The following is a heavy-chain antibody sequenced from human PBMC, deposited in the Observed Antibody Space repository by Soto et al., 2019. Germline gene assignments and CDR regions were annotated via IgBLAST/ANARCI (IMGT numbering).Heavy chain of an antibody. D-gene: IGHD2-21*01. CDR2: VTGSGGQI. Sequence: EVQLLESGGVLVQPGGSLRLSCAASGFTISTYAMTWVRQAPGKGLECVSGVTGSGGQIHYADSVKGRFTISKDNSKNTLYLQMSSLRDEDTALYYCAKDAVYNDGLWLMDSWGQGTLVTVSS. J-gene: IGHJ5*02. CDR1: GFTISTYA. CDR3: AKDAVYNDGLWLMDS. V-gene: IGHV3-23*01.